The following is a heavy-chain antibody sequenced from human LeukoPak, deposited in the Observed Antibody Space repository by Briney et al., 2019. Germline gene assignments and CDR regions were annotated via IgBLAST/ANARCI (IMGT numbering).Heavy chain of an antibody. V-gene: IGHV1-18*01. CDR1: GYTLTSYG. CDR3: ARDGDTMVRGVIGY. CDR2: ISAYNGNT. J-gene: IGHJ4*02. D-gene: IGHD3-10*01. Sequence: ASVKASCKASGYTLTSYGISWVRQAPGQGLEWMGWISAYNGNTNYAQKLQGRVTMTTDTSTSTAYMELRSLRSDDTAVYYCARDGDTMVRGVIGYWGQGTLVTVSS.